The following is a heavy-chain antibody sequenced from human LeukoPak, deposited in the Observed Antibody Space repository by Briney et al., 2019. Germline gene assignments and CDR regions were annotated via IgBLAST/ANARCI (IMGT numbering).Heavy chain of an antibody. CDR3: ATFPSGSWSAY. D-gene: IGHD1-26*01. V-gene: IGHV3-23*01. CDR2: ISGSGGST. Sequence: GGSLRLSCAASGFTFSSYAMSWVRQAPGKGLEWVSAISGSGGSTYYADSVKGRFTISRDNSKNTLYLQMNSLNTEDTAVYYCATFPSGSWSAYWGQGTLVTVSS. CDR1: GFTFSSYA. J-gene: IGHJ4*02.